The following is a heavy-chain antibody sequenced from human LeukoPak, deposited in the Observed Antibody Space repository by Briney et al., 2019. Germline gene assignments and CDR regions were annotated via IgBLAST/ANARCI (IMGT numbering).Heavy chain of an antibody. CDR2: IYSSGST. V-gene: IGHV4-31*03. Sequence: SETLSLTCTVSGGSITSGGYYWSWIRQLPGKGLGWIGYIYSSGSTFYNPSLQSRVSISVDTSRNQFSLKLSSVTAADTAIYYCASTDGDYYHYYYYYMDVWGNGTTVTVSS. CDR3: ASTDGDYYHYYYYYMDV. CDR1: GGSITSGGYY. D-gene: IGHD4-17*01. J-gene: IGHJ6*03.